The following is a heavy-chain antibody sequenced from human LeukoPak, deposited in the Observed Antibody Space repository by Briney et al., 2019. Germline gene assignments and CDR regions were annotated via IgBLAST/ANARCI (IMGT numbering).Heavy chain of an antibody. J-gene: IGHJ4*02. D-gene: IGHD3-22*01. CDR1: GGSISSGDYY. CDR3: ARVLSENYYDSSGSRYFDY. V-gene: IGHV4-30-4*01. CDR2: IYYSGST. Sequence: SETLSLTCTVSGGSISSGDYYWSWIRQPPGKGLEWIGYIYYSGSTYYNPSLKSRVTISVDTSKNQFSLKLSSVTAADTAVYYCARVLSENYYDSSGSRYFDYWGQGTLVTVS.